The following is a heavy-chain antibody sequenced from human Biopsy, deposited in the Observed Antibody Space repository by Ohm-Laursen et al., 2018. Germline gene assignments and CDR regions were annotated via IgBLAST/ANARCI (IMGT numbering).Heavy chain of an antibody. V-gene: IGHV3-21*01. CDR1: GVTLSRHS. J-gene: IGHJ4*02. Sequence: SLRLSCSASGVTLSRHSVNWVRQAPGKGLEWVSCIVVNSDVTHYGDSVKGRFTIARDDAQNSIHLQMDSLRVEDTAVYYCGRGRVDWGYWGQGARVTVSS. D-gene: IGHD3-16*01. CDR2: IVVNSDVT. CDR3: GRGRVDWGY.